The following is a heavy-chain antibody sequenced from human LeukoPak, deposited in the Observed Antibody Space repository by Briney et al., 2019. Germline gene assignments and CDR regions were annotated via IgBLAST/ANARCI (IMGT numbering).Heavy chain of an antibody. CDR2: ISWNSGSI. J-gene: IGHJ4*02. Sequence: PXRSLRLSCAASGFTFDDYAMHWVRQAPGKGLEWVSGISWNSGSIVYADSVKGRFTISRDNAKNSLYLQMNSLRAEDTALYYCAKGVPIDYWGQGTLVTVSS. CDR3: AKGVPIDY. V-gene: IGHV3-9*01. CDR1: GFTFDDYA.